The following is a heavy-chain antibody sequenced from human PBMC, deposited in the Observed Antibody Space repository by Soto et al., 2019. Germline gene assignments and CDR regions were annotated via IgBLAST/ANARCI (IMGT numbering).Heavy chain of an antibody. J-gene: IGHJ3*02. Sequence: GIPVKVSCKASGGTFSSYAISWVRQAQGQGLEWMGGIIPIFGTANYAQKFQGRVTITADESTSTAYMELSSLRSEDTAVYYCAREHYYDSSGYSTFVHDVFDIWGQGTMVTVSS. CDR3: AREHYYDSSGYSTFVHDVFDI. V-gene: IGHV1-69*13. CDR1: GGTFSSYA. CDR2: IIPIFGTA. D-gene: IGHD3-22*01.